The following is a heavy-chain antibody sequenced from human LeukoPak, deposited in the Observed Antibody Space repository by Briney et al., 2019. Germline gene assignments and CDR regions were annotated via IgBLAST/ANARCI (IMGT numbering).Heavy chain of an antibody. D-gene: IGHD3-10*01. J-gene: IGHJ4*02. CDR3: ARTTGDGSTDY. CDR2: INYDGRT. Sequence: PSETLSLTCTVSGASISTYYWSWIRQPPGKGLEWLGYINYDGRTRYNPSLKSRISLSLDTSKNHFSLKVSSVTAADTAVYYRARTTGDGSTDYWGQGTLVTVSS. CDR1: GASISTYY. V-gene: IGHV4-59*01.